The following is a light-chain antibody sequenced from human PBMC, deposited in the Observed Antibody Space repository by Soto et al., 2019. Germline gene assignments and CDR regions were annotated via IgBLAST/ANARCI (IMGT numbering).Light chain of an antibody. V-gene: IGKV1-5*01. CDR2: DAS. CDR3: QHYNSYLGS. CDR1: QGISSW. Sequence: DIQMSQSPSTLSASVADRVTITCRASQGISSWLAWYQQKPGKAPKLLIYDASSLASGVPSRFSGSGSGTEFTLTISSLQPDDFATYYCQHYNSYLGSFGQGTKVDIK. J-gene: IGKJ2*01.